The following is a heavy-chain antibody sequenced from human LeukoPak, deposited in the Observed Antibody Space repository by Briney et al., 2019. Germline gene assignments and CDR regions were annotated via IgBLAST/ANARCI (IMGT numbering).Heavy chain of an antibody. CDR3: ARDYYGSGSYYPNDY. CDR2: INPNSGGT. J-gene: IGHJ4*02. CDR1: GYTFTSYG. D-gene: IGHD3-10*01. Sequence: ASVKVSCKASGYTFTSYGISWVRQAPGQGLEWMGWINPNSGGTNYAQKFQGRVTMTRDTSISTAYVELSRLRSDDTAVYYCARDYYGSGSYYPNDYWGQGTLVTVSS. V-gene: IGHV1-2*02.